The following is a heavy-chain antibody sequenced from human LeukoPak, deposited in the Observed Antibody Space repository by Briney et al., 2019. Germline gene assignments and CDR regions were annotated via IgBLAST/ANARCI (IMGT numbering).Heavy chain of an antibody. D-gene: IGHD3-10*01. CDR3: AKLWFGESYLDY. Sequence: GSLRLSCAASGFTFSSYSMSWVRQAPGKGLEWVSAISGSGGSTYYADSVKGRFTISRDNAKNSLYLQMNSLRAEDTAVYYCAKLWFGESYLDYWGQGTLVTVSS. V-gene: IGHV3-23*01. J-gene: IGHJ4*02. CDR2: ISGSGGST. CDR1: GFTFSSYS.